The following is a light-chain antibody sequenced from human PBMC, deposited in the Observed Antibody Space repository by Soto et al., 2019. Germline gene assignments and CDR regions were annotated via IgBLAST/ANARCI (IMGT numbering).Light chain of an antibody. V-gene: IGKV2D-29*02. CDR1: QSLLHITGETF. J-gene: IGKJ5*01. CDR3: MQSTQLPPT. CDR2: EVS. Sequence: DVVMTQTPLSLSDAPGQPASISCKSSQSLLHITGETFLFWYLQKPGQSPQLLIYEVSTRVSGVPDRFSGSGSGTDFTLEISRVKTDDVGIYYCMQSTQLPPTFGQGTRLEIK.